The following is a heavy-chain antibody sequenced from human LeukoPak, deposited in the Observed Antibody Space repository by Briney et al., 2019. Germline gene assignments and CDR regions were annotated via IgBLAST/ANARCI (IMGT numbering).Heavy chain of an antibody. CDR2: IYSGGST. D-gene: IGHD6-13*01. CDR1: GFTVSSNY. V-gene: IGHV3-53*01. CDR3: TRLAPAAADAFDI. Sequence: GGSLRLSCAASGFTVSSNYMSWVRQAPGKGLEWVSVIYSGGSTYYADSVKGRFTISRDNSRNTLYLQMNSLRAEDTAVYYCTRLAPAAADAFDIWGQGTMVTVSS. J-gene: IGHJ3*02.